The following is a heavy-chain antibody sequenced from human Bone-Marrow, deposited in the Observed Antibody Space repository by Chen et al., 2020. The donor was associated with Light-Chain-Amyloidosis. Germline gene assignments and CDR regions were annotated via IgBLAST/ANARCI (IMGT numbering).Heavy chain of an antibody. CDR2: ISPSGGRT. J-gene: IGHJ5*02. CDR3: AKGGKEWLPDA. V-gene: IGHV3-23*01. CDR1: GFSFSNYA. Sequence: EVQLLESGGGLVQPGGSLRLSCAASGFSFSNYAMSWVRQAPGKGLEWVSAISPSGGRTYYADSVKGRLTISRDNSENTLYLQMNSLRVEDTAVYYCAKGGKEWLPDAWGQGTLVTVSS. D-gene: IGHD3-3*01.